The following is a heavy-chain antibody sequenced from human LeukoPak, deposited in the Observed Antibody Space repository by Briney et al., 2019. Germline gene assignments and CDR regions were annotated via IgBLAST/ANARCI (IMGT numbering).Heavy chain of an antibody. CDR3: ARDYYDSSGYFDY. CDR2: IYYSGST. D-gene: IGHD3-22*01. V-gene: IGHV4-59*12. Sequence: SETLSLTCTVSGGSISSYYWSWIRQPPGKGLEWIGYIYYSGSTNYNPSPKSRVTISVDTSKNQFSLKLSSVTAADTAVYYCARDYYDSSGYFDYWGQGTLVTVSS. J-gene: IGHJ4*02. CDR1: GGSISSYY.